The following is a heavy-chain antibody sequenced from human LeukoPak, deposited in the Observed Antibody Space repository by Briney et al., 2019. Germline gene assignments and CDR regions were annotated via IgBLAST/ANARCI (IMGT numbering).Heavy chain of an antibody. CDR2: FSGNSGST. CDR1: GFTFSSYA. Sequence: GGSLRLSWAASGFTFSSYAMNWVRQAPGKGLEWLSGFSGNSGSTYYADSVKGRFTISRDNSKNTLYLQMNSLRAEDTAIYYCAKDVVVVPAHYFDYWGQGTLVTVSS. D-gene: IGHD2-2*01. CDR3: AKDVVVVPAHYFDY. V-gene: IGHV3-23*01. J-gene: IGHJ4*02.